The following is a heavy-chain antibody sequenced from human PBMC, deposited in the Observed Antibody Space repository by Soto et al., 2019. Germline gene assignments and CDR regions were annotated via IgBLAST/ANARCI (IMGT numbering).Heavy chain of an antibody. CDR1: GYSSTSYW. CDR2: IYPGDSDT. Sequence: GESLKISCKGSGYSSTSYWIGWVRQMPGKGLEWMGIIYPGDSDTRYSPSFQGQVTISADKSSSTAYLQWHSLKAPDTAMYFCARRDSLSVIDYWGQGTLVTVSS. V-gene: IGHV5-51*01. J-gene: IGHJ4*02. D-gene: IGHD2-21*02. CDR3: ARRDSLSVIDY.